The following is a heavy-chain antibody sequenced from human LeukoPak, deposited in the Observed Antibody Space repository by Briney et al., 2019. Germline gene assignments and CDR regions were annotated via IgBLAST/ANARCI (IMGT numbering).Heavy chain of an antibody. Sequence: AGSLRLSCEASGFTFNNYAMSWVRQAPGKGLEWVSAISGSGGSTYYTDSVKGRVTISRDNSKNTLYLQMNSLRPEDTAVYYCAKEGDDDYFDYWGQGTLVTVSS. CDR2: ISGSGGST. J-gene: IGHJ4*02. CDR1: GFTFNNYA. CDR3: AKEGDDDYFDY. V-gene: IGHV3-23*01. D-gene: IGHD1-26*01.